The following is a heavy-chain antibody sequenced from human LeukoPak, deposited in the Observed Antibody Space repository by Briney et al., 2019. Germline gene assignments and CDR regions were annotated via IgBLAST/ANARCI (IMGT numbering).Heavy chain of an antibody. CDR2: IFHSGSI. V-gene: IGHV4-38-2*01. CDR1: GYSISSGYY. J-gene: IGHJ3*01. D-gene: IGHD3-22*01. Sequence: SETLSLFCDVSGYSISSGYYWGWIRQSPGEGLEWIATIFHSGSIYYNPSLKSRVTLSVDTSKNQFALKLNSVTAADTAMYYCARMGVAYYYDSSTYFPTAFDVWGQGTMVSVSS. CDR3: ARMGVAYYYDSSTYFPTAFDV.